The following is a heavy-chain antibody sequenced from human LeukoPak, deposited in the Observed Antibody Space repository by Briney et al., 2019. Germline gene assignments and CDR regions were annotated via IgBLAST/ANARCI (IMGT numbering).Heavy chain of an antibody. Sequence: ASVKVSCKASGGTFSSYAISWVRQAPGKGLEWMGGFDPEDGETIYAQKFQGRVTMTEDTSTDTAYMELSSLRSEDTAVYYCATDFRTYGDYGYYGMDVWGQGTTVTVSS. J-gene: IGHJ6*02. CDR3: ATDFRTYGDYGYYGMDV. CDR1: GGTFSSYA. CDR2: FDPEDGET. D-gene: IGHD4-17*01. V-gene: IGHV1-24*01.